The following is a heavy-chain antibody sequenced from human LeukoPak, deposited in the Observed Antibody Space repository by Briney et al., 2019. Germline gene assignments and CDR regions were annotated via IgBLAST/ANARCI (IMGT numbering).Heavy chain of an antibody. Sequence: ASVKVSCKASGYIFISSGISWVRQAPGQGLDWMGWISVYNGNTNYAQNFQGRVTITADKSTSTAYMELSSLRSEDTAVYYCASPLDYYDSSASLGYWGQGTLVTVSS. V-gene: IGHV1-18*01. CDR1: GYIFISSG. D-gene: IGHD3-22*01. CDR3: ASPLDYYDSSASLGY. J-gene: IGHJ4*02. CDR2: ISVYNGNT.